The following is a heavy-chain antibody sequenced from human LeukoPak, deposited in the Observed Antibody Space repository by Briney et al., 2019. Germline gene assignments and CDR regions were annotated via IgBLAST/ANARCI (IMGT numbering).Heavy chain of an antibody. J-gene: IGHJ4*02. V-gene: IGHV3-53*01. CDR2: LYSDGNT. D-gene: IGHD1-14*01. Sequence: PGGPLRLSCAASGLTVITNDMTWVRQAPGKGLEWVSVLYSDGNTKYADSVQGRFTISRDNSKNTLYLEMNSLSPDDTAVYYCARGVEPLAANTLAYWGQGTLVTVSS. CDR3: ARGVEPLAANTLAY. CDR1: GLTVITND.